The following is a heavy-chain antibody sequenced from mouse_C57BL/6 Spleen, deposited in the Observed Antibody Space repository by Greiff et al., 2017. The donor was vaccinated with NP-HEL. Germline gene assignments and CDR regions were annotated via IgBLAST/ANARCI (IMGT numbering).Heavy chain of an antibody. CDR3: ARKKSNYAMDY. D-gene: IGHD1-3*01. Sequence: VQLQQSGPGLVQPSQSLSISCTASGFSLTSYGVHWVRQSPGKGLEWLGVIWRGGGTAYNAAFISRLSISKDNSKSQVFFKMNRLQADDTAIYYCARKKSNYAMDYWGQGTSVTVSS. CDR2: IWRGGGT. CDR1: GFSLTSYG. J-gene: IGHJ4*01. V-gene: IGHV2-2*01.